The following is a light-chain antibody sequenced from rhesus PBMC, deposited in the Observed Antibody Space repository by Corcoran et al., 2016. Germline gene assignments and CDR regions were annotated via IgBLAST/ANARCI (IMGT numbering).Light chain of an antibody. CDR2: GVD. V-gene: IGLV2S7*01. CDR3: CSYTTSSTYM. J-gene: IGLJ1*01. Sequence: QAAPTQPPSVSGSPGQSVTISCTGTSSDVGGYNYVSWYQQHPGKAPKIMIYGVDKRPSGVSDRFSGSKSGNTASLTISGLQAEDEADYYCCSYTTSSTYMIGAGTRLTVL. CDR1: SSDVGGYNY.